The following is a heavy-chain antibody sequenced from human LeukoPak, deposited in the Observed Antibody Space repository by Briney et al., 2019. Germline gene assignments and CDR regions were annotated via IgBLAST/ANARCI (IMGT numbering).Heavy chain of an antibody. D-gene: IGHD3-10*01. Sequence: SETLSLTCTVSGGSISRYYWSWIRQPPGKAREWIGYIYYSGSTNYNPSLQSPVTISVDTSKNQFSLKLSSVPAADTAVYYCAREALNFTMDAFDIWGQGTMVTVSS. CDR1: GGSISRYY. V-gene: IGHV4-59*01. CDR2: IYYSGST. CDR3: AREALNFTMDAFDI. J-gene: IGHJ3*02.